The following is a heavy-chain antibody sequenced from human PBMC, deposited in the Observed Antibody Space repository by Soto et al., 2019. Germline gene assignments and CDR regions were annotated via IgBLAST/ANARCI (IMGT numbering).Heavy chain of an antibody. J-gene: IGHJ5*02. CDR2: MNPNSGNT. CDR3: VMRGQPGSRFEH. D-gene: IGHD1-7*01. V-gene: IGHV1-8*01. Sequence: ASVKVSSKASGYTIARYEINWVRQATGEGLEWMGWMNPNSGNTGYAQKFQGRVTMTRNTSISTAYMELSSLRSEDTAVYYCVMRGQPGSRFEHCGPVSL. CDR1: GYTIARYE.